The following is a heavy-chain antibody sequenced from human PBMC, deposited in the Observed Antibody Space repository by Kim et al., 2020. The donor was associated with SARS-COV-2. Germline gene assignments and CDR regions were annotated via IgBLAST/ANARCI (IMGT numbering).Heavy chain of an antibody. V-gene: IGHV3-53*01. CDR3: ARDSSARQLWLPWGMDV. CDR1: GFTVSSNY. Sequence: GGSLRLSCAASGFTVSSNYMSWVRQAPGKGLEWVSVIYSGGSTYYADSVKGRFTISRDNSKNTLYLQMNSLRAEDTAVYYCARDSSARQLWLPWGMDVWGQWTTVTFSS. D-gene: IGHD5-18*01. CDR2: IYSGGST. J-gene: IGHJ6*02.